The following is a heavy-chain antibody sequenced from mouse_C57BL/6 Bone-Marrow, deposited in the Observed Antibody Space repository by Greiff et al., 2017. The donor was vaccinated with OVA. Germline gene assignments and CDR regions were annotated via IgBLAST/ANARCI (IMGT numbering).Heavy chain of an antibody. V-gene: IGHV5-17*01. D-gene: IGHD1-1*01. Sequence: EVHLVESGGGLVKPGGSLKLSCAASGFTFSDYGMHWVRQAPEKGLEWVAYISSGSSTIYYADTVKGRFTISRDNAKNTLFLQMTSLRSEDTAMYYCARQDYYGSSSFDAMDYWGQGTSVTVSS. CDR1: GFTFSDYG. CDR2: ISSGSSTI. J-gene: IGHJ4*01. CDR3: ARQDYYGSSSFDAMDY.